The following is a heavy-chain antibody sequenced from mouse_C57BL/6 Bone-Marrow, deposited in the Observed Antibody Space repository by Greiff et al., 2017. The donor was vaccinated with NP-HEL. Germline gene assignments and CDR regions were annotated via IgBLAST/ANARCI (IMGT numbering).Heavy chain of an antibody. CDR2: ISDGGSYT. D-gene: IGHD1-1*01. J-gene: IGHJ1*03. Sequence: EVKLMESGGGLVKPGGSLKLSCAASGFTFSSYAMSWVRQTPEKRLEWVATISDGGSYTYYPDNVKGRFTISRDNAKNNRYLQRSQLKSEDTAMYYCARRNPLFFDVWGTGTTVTVSS. V-gene: IGHV5-4*03. CDR3: ARRNPLFFDV. CDR1: GFTFSSYA.